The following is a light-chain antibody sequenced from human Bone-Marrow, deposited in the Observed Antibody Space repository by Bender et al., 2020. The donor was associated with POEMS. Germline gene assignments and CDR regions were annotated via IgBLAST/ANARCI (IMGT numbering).Light chain of an antibody. J-gene: IGLJ3*02. V-gene: IGLV2-14*01. CDR2: DVK. CDR1: SSDVGGHDY. CDR3: VAWDASLNGWV. Sequence: QSALTQPASVSGSPGQSITVSCTGTSSDVGGHDYVSWYQQHPGKAPKLMIYDVKYRPSGVSNRFSGSKSGNTASLTISGLQSDDEAIYFCVAWDASLNGWVFGGGTKLTVL.